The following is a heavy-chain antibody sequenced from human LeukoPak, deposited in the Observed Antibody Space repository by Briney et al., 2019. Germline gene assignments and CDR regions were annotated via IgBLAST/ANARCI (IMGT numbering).Heavy chain of an antibody. J-gene: IGHJ4*02. CDR3: ARDTYYYDSSGYWADY. Sequence: SETLSLTCAVYGGSFSGYCWSWIRQPPGKGLEWIGRIYTSGSTNYNPSLKSRVTMSVDTSKNQFSLKLSSVTAADTAVYYCARDTYYYDSSGYWADYWGQGTLVTVSS. CDR2: IYTSGST. D-gene: IGHD3-22*01. V-gene: IGHV4-4*07. CDR1: GGSFSGYC.